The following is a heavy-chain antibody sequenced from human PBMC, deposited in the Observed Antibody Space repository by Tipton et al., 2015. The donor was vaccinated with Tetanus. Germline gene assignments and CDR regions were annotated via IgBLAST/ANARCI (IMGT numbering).Heavy chain of an antibody. Sequence: CAASGFTFSSYGMHWVRQAPGKGLEWVAVIWYDGSNKYYADSVKGRFTISRDNSKNTLYLQMNSLRAEDTAVYYCAREGYCSSTSCYMLDYWGQGTLVTVSS. CDR1: GFTFSSYG. J-gene: IGHJ4*02. CDR3: AREGYCSSTSCYMLDY. D-gene: IGHD2-2*02. V-gene: IGHV3-33*01. CDR2: IWYDGSNK.